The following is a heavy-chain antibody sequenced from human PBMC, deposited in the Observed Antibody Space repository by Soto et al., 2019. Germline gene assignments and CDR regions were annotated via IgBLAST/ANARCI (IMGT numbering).Heavy chain of an antibody. CDR1: GGSISSYY. CDR3: AGGSWYYFDY. Sequence: QVQLQESGPVLVKPSETLSLTCTVSGGSISSYYWSWIWQPPGKGLEWIGYIYHSGRTNYNPSLKSRVTISVDTSKKQFSLKLSSVTAADTAVYYCAGGSWYYFDYWGQGTLVTVSS. CDR2: IYHSGRT. J-gene: IGHJ4*02. D-gene: IGHD6-19*01. V-gene: IGHV4-59*01.